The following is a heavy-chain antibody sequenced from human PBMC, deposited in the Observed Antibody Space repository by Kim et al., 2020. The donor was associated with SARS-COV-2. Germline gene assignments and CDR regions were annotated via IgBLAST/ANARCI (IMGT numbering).Heavy chain of an antibody. CDR3: AREYYDSSGYHWYYYYYYGMDV. D-gene: IGHD3-22*01. CDR2: ISSSGSTI. CDR1: GFTFSDYY. J-gene: IGHJ6*02. Sequence: GGSLRLSCAASGFTFSDYYMSWIRQAPGKGLEWVSYISSSGSTIYYADSVKGRFTISRDNAKNSLYLQMNSLRAEDTAVYYCAREYYDSSGYHWYYYYYYGMDVWGHETSVTGSS. V-gene: IGHV3-11*04.